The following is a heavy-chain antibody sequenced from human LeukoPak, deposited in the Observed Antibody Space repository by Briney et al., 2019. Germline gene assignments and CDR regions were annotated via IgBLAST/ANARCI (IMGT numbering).Heavy chain of an antibody. Sequence: SQTLSLTCTVSGGSISSGDYYWGWLRQPPGKGLEWIGYIYYSGSTYYNPSLKSRVTISVDTSKNQFSLKLSSVTAADTAVYYCAREWFGGYFDYWGQGTLVTVSS. D-gene: IGHD3-10*01. V-gene: IGHV4-30-4*01. CDR3: AREWFGGYFDY. CDR1: GGSISSGDYY. CDR2: IYYSGST. J-gene: IGHJ4*02.